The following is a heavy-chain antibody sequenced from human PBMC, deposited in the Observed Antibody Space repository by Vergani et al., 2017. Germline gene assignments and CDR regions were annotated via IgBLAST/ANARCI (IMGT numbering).Heavy chain of an antibody. CDR1: EFTFSNYA. CDR2: ISGSGVSA. D-gene: IGHD1-7*01. J-gene: IGHJ4*02. V-gene: IGHV3-23*01. Sequence: EVQLLESGGGLVQPGGSLGLTCAASEFTFSNYAMNWVRQAPGKGREWGAGISGSGVSAYYTDYVKGRFTISRDNSKNIMFLQMNNLRTEDTAIYYCAKQYFVSWNYLFDYWGQGTLVTGSS. CDR3: AKQYFVSWNYLFDY.